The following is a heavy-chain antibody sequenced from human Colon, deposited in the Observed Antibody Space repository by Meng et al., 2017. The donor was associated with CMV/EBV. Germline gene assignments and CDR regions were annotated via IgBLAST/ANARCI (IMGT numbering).Heavy chain of an antibody. CDR1: GFTFNTYS. CDR2: INEDGGSK. J-gene: IGHJ6*02. V-gene: IGHV3-7*01. D-gene: IGHD3-3*01. Sequence: GGSLRLSCGVSGFTFNTYSMTWVRQAPGKGLEWVANINEDGGSKHYADSVKGRFTISRDNAKNSLYLQMNSVRAEDTAVYYCARAPLTVFGAAAQYYYHGMDVWGQGTTVTVSS. CDR3: ARAPLTVFGAAAQYYYHGMDV.